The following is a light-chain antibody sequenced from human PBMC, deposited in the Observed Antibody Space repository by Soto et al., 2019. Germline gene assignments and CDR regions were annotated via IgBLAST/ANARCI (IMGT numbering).Light chain of an antibody. Sequence: EIVLTQSQGTLSLSPGERATLSCSASQGVTTAYVAWYQHKPGQAPRLLISGASNRATGITDRFSGSGSGRDFTTTISRLETEDFAVYFCQQYGGSPLFTFGTRTRVDFK. CDR3: QQYGGSPLFT. CDR1: QGVTTAY. J-gene: IGKJ3*01. CDR2: GAS. V-gene: IGKV3-20*01.